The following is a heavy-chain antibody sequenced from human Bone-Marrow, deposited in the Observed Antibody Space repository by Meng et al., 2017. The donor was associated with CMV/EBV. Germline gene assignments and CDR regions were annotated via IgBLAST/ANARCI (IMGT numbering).Heavy chain of an antibody. J-gene: IGHJ4*02. Sequence: GGSLRLSCAASGFTFSSYEMNWVRQAPGKGLEWVSYISSSGSTIYYADSVKGRFTISRDNAKNSLYLQMNSLRAEDTAVYYCARADVQLEIDYWGQGTRVTGYS. CDR1: GFTFSSYE. D-gene: IGHD1-1*01. CDR3: ARADVQLEIDY. V-gene: IGHV3-48*03. CDR2: ISSSGSTI.